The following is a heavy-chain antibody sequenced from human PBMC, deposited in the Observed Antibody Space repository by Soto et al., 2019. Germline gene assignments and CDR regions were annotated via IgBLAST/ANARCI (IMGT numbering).Heavy chain of an antibody. CDR3: ARVPIGSGWSYYFDY. CDR1: GFTFSSYG. Sequence: GGSLRLSCAASGFTFSSYGMHWVRQAPGKGLEWVAVIWYDGSNKYYADSVKGRFTISRDNSKNTLYLQMNSLRAEDTAVYYCARVPIGSGWSYYFDYWGQGTLVTAPQ. CDR2: IWYDGSNK. J-gene: IGHJ4*02. D-gene: IGHD6-19*01. V-gene: IGHV3-33*01.